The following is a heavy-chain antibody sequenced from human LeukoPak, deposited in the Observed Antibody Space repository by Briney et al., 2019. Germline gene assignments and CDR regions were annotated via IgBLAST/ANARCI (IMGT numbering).Heavy chain of an antibody. CDR2: IIPIFGTA. J-gene: IGHJ4*02. V-gene: IGHV1-69*01. Sequence: SVKVSCKASGGTFSSYAISWVRQAPGQGLEWMGGIIPIFGTANYAQKFQGRVTITADESTSTACMELSSLRSEDTAVYYCASGGRAGYSYGEIDYWGQGTLVTVSS. D-gene: IGHD5-18*01. CDR1: GGTFSSYA. CDR3: ASGGRAGYSYGEIDY.